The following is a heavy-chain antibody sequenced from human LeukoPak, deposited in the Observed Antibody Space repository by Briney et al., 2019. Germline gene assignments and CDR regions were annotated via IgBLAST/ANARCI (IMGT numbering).Heavy chain of an antibody. CDR1: GGSISSYY. CDR2: ISYSGRI. CDR3: ARAAVTGTPLSFDY. Sequence: SETLSLTCTVSGGSISSYYWSWIRQPPGKGLECIGYISYSGRINYNPSLKSRVTMSVDTSKNQFSLRLSSVTAADTAVYYCARAAVTGTPLSFDYWGQGTLVTVSS. D-gene: IGHD6-19*01. J-gene: IGHJ4*02. V-gene: IGHV4-59*01.